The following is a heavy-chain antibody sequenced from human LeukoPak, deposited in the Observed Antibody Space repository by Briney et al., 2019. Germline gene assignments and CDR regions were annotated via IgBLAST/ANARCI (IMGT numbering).Heavy chain of an antibody. CDR2: IYYSGST. D-gene: IGHD3-10*01. J-gene: IGHJ3*02. CDR1: GGSISSYY. Sequence: SETLSLTCTVSGGSISSYYWSWIRQPPGKGLDWIGYIYYSGSTNYNPSLKSRVTISVDTSKNQFSLKLSSVTAADTAVYYCARDLNYYGSGSYYSPNAFDIWGQGTMVTVSS. CDR3: ARDLNYYGSGSYYSPNAFDI. V-gene: IGHV4-59*12.